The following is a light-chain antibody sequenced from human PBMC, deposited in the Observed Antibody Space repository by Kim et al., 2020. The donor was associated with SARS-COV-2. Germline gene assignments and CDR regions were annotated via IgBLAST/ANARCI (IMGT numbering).Light chain of an antibody. CDR1: SSNIGSNT. Sequence: QSVLTQPPSASGTPGQRVTISCSGSSSNIGSNTVNWYQQLPGTAPKPLIYSNNQRPSGVPDRFSGSKSGTSASLAISGLQSEDEADYYCAAWDDSLEGYVFGTGTKVTVL. J-gene: IGLJ1*01. V-gene: IGLV1-44*01. CDR3: AAWDDSLEGYV. CDR2: SNN.